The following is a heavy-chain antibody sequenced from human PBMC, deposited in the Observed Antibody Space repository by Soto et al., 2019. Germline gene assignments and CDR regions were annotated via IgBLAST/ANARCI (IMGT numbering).Heavy chain of an antibody. V-gene: IGHV4-39*07. J-gene: IGHJ4*02. CDR2: INHSGST. CDR3: ARTSKFDC. D-gene: IGHD6-6*01. CDR1: GGSISSSSYY. Sequence: PSETLSLTCTVSGGSISSSSYYWGWIRQPPGKGLEWIGEINHSGSTNYNPSLKSRVTMSVDTSKNQFSLKLSSVTAADTAVYYCARTSKFDCWGQGTRVTVSS.